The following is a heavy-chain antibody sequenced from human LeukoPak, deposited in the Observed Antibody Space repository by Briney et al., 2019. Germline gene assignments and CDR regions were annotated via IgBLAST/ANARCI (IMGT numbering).Heavy chain of an antibody. J-gene: IGHJ4*02. CDR1: GDSISSSSYY. D-gene: IGHD2-8*02. CDR2: IYSNGIT. V-gene: IGHV4-39*01. Sequence: SETLSLTCTVSGDSISSSSYYWAWIRQPPGKGLEWIGTIYSNGITYYNPSLKSRVTISVDTSKNQFSLKLSSVAAADTAVYHCARHYCTGGPCYLDYWGQGSLVTVSS. CDR3: ARHYCTGGPCYLDY.